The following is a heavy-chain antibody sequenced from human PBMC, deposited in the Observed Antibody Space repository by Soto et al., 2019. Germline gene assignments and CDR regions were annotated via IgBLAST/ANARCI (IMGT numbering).Heavy chain of an antibody. Sequence: QVQLVESGGGVVQPGRSLRLSCAASGFTFSSYGMHWVRQAPGKGLEWVAVIWYDGSYKYYADSVKGRFTISRDNSKNTLYVQMNSLRVDDTAVYYCASVDTAMGMNYWGQGTLVNVSP. CDR3: ASVDTAMGMNY. J-gene: IGHJ4*02. CDR1: GFTFSSYG. V-gene: IGHV3-33*01. D-gene: IGHD5-18*01. CDR2: IWYDGSYK.